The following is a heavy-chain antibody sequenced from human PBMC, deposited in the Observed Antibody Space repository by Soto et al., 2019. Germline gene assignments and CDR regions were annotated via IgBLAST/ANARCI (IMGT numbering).Heavy chain of an antibody. CDR1: GGTFSSYG. V-gene: IGHV1-69*01. D-gene: IGHD6-13*01. CDR2: IIPAFRKA. Sequence: QVQLVQSGAEVKKPGSSVKVSCKASGGTFSSYGISWVRQAPGQGLEWMGGIIPAFRKANYAQQFQGRVTITADEATSTAYMELSSLRAEDPAVYYCATDRGIAAAGPGGNWVDPWGQGTLVTVSS. CDR3: ATDRGIAAAGPGGNWVDP. J-gene: IGHJ5*02.